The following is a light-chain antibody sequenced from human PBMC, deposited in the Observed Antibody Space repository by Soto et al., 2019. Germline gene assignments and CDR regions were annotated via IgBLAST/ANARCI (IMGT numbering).Light chain of an antibody. CDR3: QQYESFPIT. Sequence: IQMTQSPSSLSASVGDRVTITCQASHDIRKYLNWYQQKPGKAPRLLIYDASNMETGVPSRFTGSGSGTDFTFTISSLQPEDIATYYCQQYESFPITFGQGTRLETK. V-gene: IGKV1-33*01. CDR1: HDIRKY. CDR2: DAS. J-gene: IGKJ5*01.